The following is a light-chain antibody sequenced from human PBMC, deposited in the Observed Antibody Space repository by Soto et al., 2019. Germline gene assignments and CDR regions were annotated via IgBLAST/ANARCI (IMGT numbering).Light chain of an antibody. V-gene: IGKV1-5*03. CDR1: QSISNY. Sequence: DIQMTQSPSSLSAYVGDSVTITCRASQSISNYLSWYQQKPGKAPKLLIYKASSLESGVPSRFSGSGSGTEFTLTISSLQPDDFATYYCQQYNSYWTFGQGTKVEIK. J-gene: IGKJ1*01. CDR2: KAS. CDR3: QQYNSYWT.